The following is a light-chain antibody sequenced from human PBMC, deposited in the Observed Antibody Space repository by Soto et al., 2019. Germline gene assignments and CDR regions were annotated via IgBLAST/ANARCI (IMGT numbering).Light chain of an antibody. CDR2: DAS. J-gene: IGKJ5*01. V-gene: IGKV3-11*01. Sequence: EIGLTQSPASLSLSPGERATRSCRAEQSVGSYLAWYQHKPGQAPRLGIYDASTRATGIPARFNGSGSVTDFTLTISSLEPGDFARYYFQQRRNRQLTFCQGTRREIK. CDR1: QSVGSY. CDR3: QQRRNRQLT.